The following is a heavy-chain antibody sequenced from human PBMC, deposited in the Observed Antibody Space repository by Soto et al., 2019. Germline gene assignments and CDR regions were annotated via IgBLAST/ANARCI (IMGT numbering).Heavy chain of an antibody. Sequence: QVQLVESGGGVVQPGRSLRRSCAASGFTFSSYAMHWVRQAPGKGLEWVAVISYDGSNKYYADSVKGRFTISRDKSKNTLYLQMSSLRAEDTAVYYCARREAITFGGVIGTLDYWGQGTLVTVSS. CDR2: ISYDGSNK. D-gene: IGHD3-16*02. J-gene: IGHJ4*02. V-gene: IGHV3-30-3*01. CDR3: ARREAITFGGVIGTLDY. CDR1: GFTFSSYA.